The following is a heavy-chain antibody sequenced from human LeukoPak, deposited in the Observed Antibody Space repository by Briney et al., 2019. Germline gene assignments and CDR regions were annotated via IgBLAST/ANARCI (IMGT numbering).Heavy chain of an antibody. CDR2: INTDGRIT. V-gene: IGHV3-74*01. D-gene: IGHD6-13*01. CDR3: AKDIAAAGIFDY. CDR1: GFTFSSYW. J-gene: IGHJ4*02. Sequence: GGSLRLSCAASGFTFSSYWMHWVRQAPGKGLVWVSRINTDGRITSYADSVKGRFTISRDNAKNTLYLQMNSLRAEDTAVYYCAKDIAAAGIFDYWGQGTLVTVSS.